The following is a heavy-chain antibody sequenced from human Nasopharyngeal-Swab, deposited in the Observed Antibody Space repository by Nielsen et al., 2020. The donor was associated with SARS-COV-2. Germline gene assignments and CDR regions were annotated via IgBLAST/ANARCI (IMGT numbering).Heavy chain of an antibody. CDR1: GFTFSSYW. CDR3: ARDCDTATCYRSAADT. D-gene: IGHD2-2*01. Sequence: GGSLRLPCAGSGFTFSSYWMHWVRQAPGKGLMLVARINRDGSGTNYADSVKGRFTISRDNAKNTLYLQMNTLSAEDTGVYYCARDCDTATCYRSAADTWGQGTLVTVSS. V-gene: IGHV3-74*01. CDR2: INRDGSGT. J-gene: IGHJ5*01.